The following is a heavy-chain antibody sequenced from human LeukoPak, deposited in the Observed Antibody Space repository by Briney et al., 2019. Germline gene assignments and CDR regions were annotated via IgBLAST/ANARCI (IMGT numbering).Heavy chain of an antibody. V-gene: IGHV3-23*01. CDR1: GFTFSSYA. J-gene: IGHJ3*02. D-gene: IGHD3-22*01. CDR2: ISGSGGST. CDR3: AKDLDLYYYDSSGYERAFDI. Sequence: GGSLRLSCAASGFTFSSYAMSLVRQAPGKGLEWVSAISGSGGSTYYADSVKGRFTISRDNSKNTLYLQMNSLRAEDTAVYYCAKDLDLYYYDSSGYERAFDIWGQGTMVTVSS.